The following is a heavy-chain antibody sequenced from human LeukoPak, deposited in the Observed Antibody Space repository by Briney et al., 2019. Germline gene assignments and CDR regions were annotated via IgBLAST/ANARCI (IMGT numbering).Heavy chain of an antibody. CDR1: GGTFSSYA. CDR2: INPIFGTA. V-gene: IGHV1-69*06. D-gene: IGHD6-13*01. Sequence: SVKVSCKASGGTFSSYAISWVRQAPGQGLEWMGGINPIFGTANYAQKFQGRVTITADKSTSTAYMELSSLRSEDTAVYYCARERQQLVTDAFDIWGQGTMVTVSS. CDR3: ARERQQLVTDAFDI. J-gene: IGHJ3*02.